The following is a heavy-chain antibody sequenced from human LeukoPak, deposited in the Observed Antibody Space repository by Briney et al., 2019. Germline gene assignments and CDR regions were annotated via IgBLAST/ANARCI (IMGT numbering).Heavy chain of an antibody. Sequence: SETLSLTCTVSGGSISSGGYYWSWIRQHPGKGLEWIGYIYYSGSTYYNPSLKSRVTISVDTSKNQFSLKLSSVTAADTAVYYCARGVEPFDYYYYGMDVWGQGTTVTVS. CDR3: ARGVEPFDYYYYGMDV. D-gene: IGHD1-14*01. CDR1: GGSISSGGYY. V-gene: IGHV4-31*03. J-gene: IGHJ6*02. CDR2: IYYSGST.